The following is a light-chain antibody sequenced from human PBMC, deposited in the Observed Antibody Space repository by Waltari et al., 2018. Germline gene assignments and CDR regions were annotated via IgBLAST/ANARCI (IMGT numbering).Light chain of an antibody. Sequence: AIRMTQSPSSLSASTGDRVTITRRASQGISSYLAWYQQKPGKAPNLLIYAASTLQSGVPSRFSGSGSGTDFTLTISCLQPEDYATYYCQQSDSTPYTFGQGTKLEIK. CDR2: AAS. CDR1: QGISSY. V-gene: IGKV1-8*01. CDR3: QQSDSTPYT. J-gene: IGKJ2*01.